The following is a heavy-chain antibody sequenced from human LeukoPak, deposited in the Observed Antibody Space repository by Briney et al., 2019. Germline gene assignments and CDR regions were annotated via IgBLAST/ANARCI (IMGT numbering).Heavy chain of an antibody. D-gene: IGHD3-9*01. J-gene: IGHJ3*02. CDR2: LYYSGST. CDR3: AREGTYDILTGYSTSFDSFDI. CDR1: GGSVSSYY. V-gene: IGHV4-59*02. Sequence: SETLSLTCTVSGGSVSSYYWSWIRQPPGKGLECIGYLYYSGSTNYNPSLRSRVTISVDTSKNQFSLKVISVTAADAAVYYCAREGTYDILTGYSTSFDSFDIWGQGKMVTVSS.